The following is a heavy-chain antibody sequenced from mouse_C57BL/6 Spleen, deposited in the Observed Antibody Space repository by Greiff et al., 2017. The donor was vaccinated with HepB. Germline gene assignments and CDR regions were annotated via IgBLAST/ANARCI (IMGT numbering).Heavy chain of an antibody. CDR3: ARHYYGSSSYWYFDV. J-gene: IGHJ1*03. CDR2: SYPGSGNT. Sequence: QVQLKESGPELVKPGASVKISCKASGYTFTDYYINWVKQRPGQGLEWIGWSYPGSGNTKYNEKFKGKATLTVDTSSSTAYMQLSSLTSEDSAVYFCARHYYGSSSYWYFDVWGTGTTVTVSS. CDR1: GYTFTDYY. D-gene: IGHD1-1*01. V-gene: IGHV1-84*01.